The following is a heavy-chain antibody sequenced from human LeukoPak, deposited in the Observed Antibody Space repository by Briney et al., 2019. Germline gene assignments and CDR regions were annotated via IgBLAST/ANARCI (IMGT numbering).Heavy chain of an antibody. CDR2: INPNSGGT. D-gene: IGHD6-13*01. Sequence: GASVKVSCKASGYTFTTHAIHWVRQAPGQGLEWMGWINPNSGGTNYAQKFQGRVTMTRDTSISTAYMELSRLRSEDTAVYYCATDYRPGNSFDYWGQGTLVTVSS. J-gene: IGHJ4*02. V-gene: IGHV1-2*02. CDR1: GYTFTTHA. CDR3: ATDYRPGNSFDY.